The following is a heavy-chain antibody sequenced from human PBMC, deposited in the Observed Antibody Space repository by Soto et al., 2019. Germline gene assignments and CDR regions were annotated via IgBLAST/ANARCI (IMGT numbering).Heavy chain of an antibody. CDR3: ARDLIGHDNYETIGYYFDH. CDR1: GYSFTNFH. CDR2: IDPSGGIT. D-gene: IGHD3-22*01. Sequence: QVQLSQFGAEVKKPGASVKVSCKASGYSFTNFHIHWVRQAPGQGLEWMGMIDPSGGITRDAQRLQGKITKTRDASTTTVSMELGSLTSEDTAVYYCARDLIGHDNYETIGYYFDHWGQGTLVTVSS. J-gene: IGHJ4*02. V-gene: IGHV1-46*01.